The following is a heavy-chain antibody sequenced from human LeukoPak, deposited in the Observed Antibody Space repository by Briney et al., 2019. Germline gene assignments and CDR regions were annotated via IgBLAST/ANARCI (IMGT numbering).Heavy chain of an antibody. CDR3: ARRKAWASGYYFDY. CDR1: GGSFSGYY. CDR2: INHSGST. Sequence: SETLSLTCAVYGGSFSGYYWSWIRQPPGKGLEWIGEINHSGSTNYNPSLKSRVTISVDTSKNQFSLKLSSVTAADTAVYYRARRKAWASGYYFDYWGQGTLVTVSS. V-gene: IGHV4-34*01. J-gene: IGHJ4*02. D-gene: IGHD3-3*01.